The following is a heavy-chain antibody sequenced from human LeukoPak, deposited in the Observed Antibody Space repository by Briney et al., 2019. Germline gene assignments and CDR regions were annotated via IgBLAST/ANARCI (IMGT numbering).Heavy chain of an antibody. D-gene: IGHD1-26*01. CDR2: INSDESST. J-gene: IGHJ3*02. Sequence: GGSLRLSCAASGFTFSSYLVHWVRQAPGKGLVWVSHINSDESSTSYADSVKGRFSISRDNAKNSLYLQMNSLRDEDTAVYYCARDKSGSDSARGAVIDICGQGAMVTVSS. CDR1: GFTFSSYL. V-gene: IGHV3-74*01. CDR3: ARDKSGSDSARGAVIDI.